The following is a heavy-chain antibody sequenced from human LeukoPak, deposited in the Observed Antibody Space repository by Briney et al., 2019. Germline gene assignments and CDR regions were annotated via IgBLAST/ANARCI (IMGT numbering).Heavy chain of an antibody. J-gene: IGHJ4*02. CDR3: ARALVYPGIAVAGFDY. Sequence: GGSLRLSCAVSGFTVSNNCMSWVRQAPGKGLEWVSVIYSGGSTYHADSVKGRFIISRDNPKNTLYLQMNSLRAEDTAVYYCARALVYPGIAVAGFDYWGQGTLVTVSS. CDR2: IYSGGST. D-gene: IGHD6-19*01. V-gene: IGHV3-53*01. CDR1: GFTVSNNC.